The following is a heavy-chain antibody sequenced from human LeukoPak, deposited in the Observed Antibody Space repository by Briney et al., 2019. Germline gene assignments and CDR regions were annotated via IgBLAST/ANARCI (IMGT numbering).Heavy chain of an antibody. CDR3: AKRVHSSSWYAAFDS. J-gene: IGHJ4*02. V-gene: IGHV3-23*01. CDR2: IGGSDGST. D-gene: IGHD6-13*01. CDR1: GFSFNIYV. Sequence: GGSLRLSCAASGFSFNIYVMNWVRQAPGKGLQWVSGIGGSDGSTHYADSVKGRFTISRDNSKNMLYLEMNSLRAEDTAIYYCAKRVHSSSWYAAFDSWGQGTLVTVSS.